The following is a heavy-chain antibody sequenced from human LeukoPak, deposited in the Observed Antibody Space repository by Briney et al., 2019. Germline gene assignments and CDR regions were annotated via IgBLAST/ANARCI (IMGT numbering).Heavy chain of an antibody. D-gene: IGHD3-3*01. CDR3: ARELGYDFWSGYEDYYYGMDV. CDR1: GFTFSSYS. Sequence: GGSLRLSCAASGFTFSSYSMNWVRQAPGKGLEWVSSISSSSSYIYYADSVKGRFTISRDNAKNSLYLQMNSLRAEDTAVYYCARELGYDFWSGYEDYYYGMDVWGQGNTVPVSS. V-gene: IGHV3-21*01. J-gene: IGHJ6*02. CDR2: ISSSSSYI.